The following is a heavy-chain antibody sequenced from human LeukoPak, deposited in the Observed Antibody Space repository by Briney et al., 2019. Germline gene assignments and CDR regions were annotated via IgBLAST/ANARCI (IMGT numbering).Heavy chain of an antibody. Sequence: SQTLSLTCTVSGGSISSGGYYWSWIRQHPGKGLEWIGYIYYSGSTYYNPSLKSGVTISVDTSKNQFSLKLSSVTATDTAVYYCARVGAGRRGYCSGGSCLGDPRLNAFYYFDYWGQGTLVTVSS. J-gene: IGHJ4*02. CDR3: ARVGAGRRGYCSGGSCLGDPRLNAFYYFDY. CDR1: GGSISSGGYY. CDR2: IYYSGST. V-gene: IGHV4-31*03. D-gene: IGHD2-15*01.